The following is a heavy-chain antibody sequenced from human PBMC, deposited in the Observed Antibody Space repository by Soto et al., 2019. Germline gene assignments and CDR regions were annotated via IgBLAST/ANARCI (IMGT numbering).Heavy chain of an antibody. V-gene: IGHV4-31*03. Sequence: PSETLSHTCTVSGGSITSCSYYWSWIRQHPGKVLEWIGYIYYSGTTYHNPSLKSRVTISVDTSRNQFSLKLNSVTAADTAVYYCARASYCDNSGHDYWGQRPLVTVSS. CDR1: GGSITSCSYY. CDR3: ARASYCDNSGHDY. J-gene: IGHJ4*02. D-gene: IGHD3-22*01. CDR2: IYYSGTT.